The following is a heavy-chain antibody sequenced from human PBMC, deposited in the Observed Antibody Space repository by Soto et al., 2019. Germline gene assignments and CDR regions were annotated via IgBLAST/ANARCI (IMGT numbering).Heavy chain of an antibody. CDR1: GNTFTSYD. D-gene: IGHD3-10*01. V-gene: IGHV1-8*01. CDR2: INPNSGNI. CDR3: ARGRASGSYYLLDY. Sequence: ASVKVSCKASGNTFTSYDINWVRQATGHGLEWMGWINPNSGNIGYAQKFQGRVTMTRDTAIRTAYMEVSRLRSDDTAVYYCARGRASGSYYLLDYWGQGTLVTV. J-gene: IGHJ4*02.